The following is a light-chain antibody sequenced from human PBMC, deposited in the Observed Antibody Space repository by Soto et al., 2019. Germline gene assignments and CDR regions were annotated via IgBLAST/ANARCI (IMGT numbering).Light chain of an antibody. CDR1: SSDIGDYNS. CDR2: EVS. J-gene: IGLJ1*01. V-gene: IGLV2-14*01. CDR3: SSYTSSSTYV. Sequence: QSALTQPASVSGSPGQSITISCTGTSSDIGDYNSVSWYQQHPGEAPKLIIYEVSNRPSGISNRFSGSKSGNTASLTISGLQAEDEADYSCSSYTSSSTYVFGTGTKLTVL.